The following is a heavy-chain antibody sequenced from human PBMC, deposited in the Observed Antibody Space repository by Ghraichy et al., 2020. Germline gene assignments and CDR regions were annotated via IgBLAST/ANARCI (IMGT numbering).Heavy chain of an antibody. V-gene: IGHV4-59*01. D-gene: IGHD4-17*01. CDR3: ARGGVRGVHGDYGYAEYFQH. Sequence: SQTLSLTCTVSGGSISSYYWSWIRQPPGKGLEWIGYIYYSGSTNYNPSLKSRVTISVDTSKNQFSLKLSSVTAADTAVYYCARGGVRGVHGDYGYAEYFQHWGQGTLVTVSS. J-gene: IGHJ1*01. CDR1: GGSISSYY. CDR2: IYYSGST.